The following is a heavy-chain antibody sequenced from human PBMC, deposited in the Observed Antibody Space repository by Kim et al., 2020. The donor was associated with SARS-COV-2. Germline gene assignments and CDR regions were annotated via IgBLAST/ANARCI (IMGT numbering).Heavy chain of an antibody. CDR1: GFTFSSYS. J-gene: IGHJ4*02. CDR2: ISSSSYI. CDR3: ARGELADY. Sequence: LSLTCAASGFTFSSYSMNWVRQAPGKGLEWVSSISSSSYIYYADSVKGRFTISRDNAKNSLYLQMNSLRAEDTAVYYCARGELADYWGQGTLVTVSS. D-gene: IGHD1-26*01. V-gene: IGHV3-21*01.